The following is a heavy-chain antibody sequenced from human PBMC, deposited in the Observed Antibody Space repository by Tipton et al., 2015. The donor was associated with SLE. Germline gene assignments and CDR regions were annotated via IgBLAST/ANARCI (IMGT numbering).Heavy chain of an antibody. CDR3: ARAGYSSYYVDC. Sequence: LRLSCSVSGGSISSSYWTWIRQPPGKGLEWIGYIHNSGTNSYNPSLKSRVTMTIDTSKNQFSLKLVSVTAADTAVYYCARAGYSSYYVDCWGQGTLVTVSS. J-gene: IGHJ4*02. CDR1: GGSISSSY. CDR2: IHNSGTN. D-gene: IGHD6-13*01. V-gene: IGHV4-59*12.